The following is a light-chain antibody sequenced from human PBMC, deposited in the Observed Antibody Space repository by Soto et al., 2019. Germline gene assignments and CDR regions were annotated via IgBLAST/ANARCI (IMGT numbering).Light chain of an antibody. Sequence: DIQMTQSPSTLSASVGDRVTITCRANQSISSWLAWYQQKPGKAPKLLIYDASSLESGVPSRFSGSGSGTEFTLTISSLQPDDFSTYYCQQYNSSPLTFGGGTKVEIK. V-gene: IGKV1-5*01. CDR1: QSISSW. CDR2: DAS. J-gene: IGKJ4*01. CDR3: QQYNSSPLT.